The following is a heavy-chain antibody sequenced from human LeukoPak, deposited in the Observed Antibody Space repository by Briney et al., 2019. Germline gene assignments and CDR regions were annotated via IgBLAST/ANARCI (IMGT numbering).Heavy chain of an antibody. CDR2: IYYSGST. Sequence: PSGTLSLTCAVSGGSISSSNWWSWVRQSPGKGLEWIGSIYYSGSTYYNPSLKSRVTISVDTSKNQFSLKLSSVTAADTAVYYCARHENYYGSGDNWFDPWGQGTLVTVSS. V-gene: IGHV4-4*02. CDR3: ARHENYYGSGDNWFDP. CDR1: GGSISSSNW. D-gene: IGHD3-10*01. J-gene: IGHJ5*02.